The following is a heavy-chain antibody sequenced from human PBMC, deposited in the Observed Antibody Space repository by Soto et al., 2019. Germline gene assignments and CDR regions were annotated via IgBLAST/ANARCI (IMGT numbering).Heavy chain of an antibody. CDR3: ARGEKYYYDSSGYPIDY. CDR2: ISSSSSTI. V-gene: IGHV3-48*02. D-gene: IGHD3-22*01. Sequence: RSLRLSCAASGFTFSSYSMKLVRHAPGNGLEWVSYISSSSSTIYYADSVKGRFTISRDNAKNSLYLQMNSLRDEDTAVYYCARGEKYYYDSSGYPIDYWGQGTLVTVSS. J-gene: IGHJ4*02. CDR1: GFTFSSYS.